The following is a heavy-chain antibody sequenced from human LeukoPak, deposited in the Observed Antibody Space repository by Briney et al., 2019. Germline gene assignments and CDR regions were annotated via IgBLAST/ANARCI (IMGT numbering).Heavy chain of an antibody. Sequence: PERSLRLSCVASGFTFSSYGMHWVRQAPGKGLEWVAVVWYDGSNKYYADSVKGRFTVSRDNSKNTLYLQMNNLRGEDTALYYCTKGPYGNSIYYGMDVWGQGTTVTVSS. D-gene: IGHD5-24*01. V-gene: IGHV3-33*06. J-gene: IGHJ6*02. CDR2: VWYDGSNK. CDR1: GFTFSSYG. CDR3: TKGPYGNSIYYGMDV.